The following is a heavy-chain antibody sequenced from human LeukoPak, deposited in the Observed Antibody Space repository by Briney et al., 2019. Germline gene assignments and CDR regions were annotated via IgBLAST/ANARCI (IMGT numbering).Heavy chain of an antibody. Sequence: QPGGSLRLSCIASGLVFSNYGMSWVRQAPGKGLEWVSAISGSNGTTYYADSVRGRFTIPRDNSKNTLYLQMNSLRAEDTAVYYCAKDGYGLYWYFDLWGRGTLVTVSS. D-gene: IGHD5-18*01. CDR3: AKDGYGLYWYFDL. CDR1: GLVFSNYG. CDR2: ISGSNGTT. V-gene: IGHV3-23*01. J-gene: IGHJ2*01.